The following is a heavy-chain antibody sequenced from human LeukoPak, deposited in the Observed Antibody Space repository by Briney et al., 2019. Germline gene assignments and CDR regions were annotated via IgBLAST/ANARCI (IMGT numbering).Heavy chain of an antibody. CDR1: GYTFTGYY. Sequence: GASVKVSCKASGYTFTGYYMHWVRQAPGQGLEWMGWINPNRGGTNYAQKFQGRVTMTRDTSISTAYMELSRLRSDDTAVYYCARSEDFGLQIDYWGQGTLVTVSS. D-gene: IGHD3/OR15-3a*01. J-gene: IGHJ4*02. CDR2: INPNRGGT. V-gene: IGHV1-2*02. CDR3: ARSEDFGLQIDY.